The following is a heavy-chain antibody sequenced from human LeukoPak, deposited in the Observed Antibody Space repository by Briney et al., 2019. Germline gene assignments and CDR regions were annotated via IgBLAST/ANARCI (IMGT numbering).Heavy chain of an antibody. CDR3: ARAEEAYYDFWSGYSNAFDI. CDR1: GHTFTGYY. Sequence: ASVKVSCKASGHTFTGYYMHWVRQAPGQGLEWMGWINPNSGGTNYAQKFQGRATMTRDTSISTAYMELSRLRSDDTAVYYCARAEEAYYDFWSGYSNAFDIWGQGTMVTVSS. D-gene: IGHD3-3*01. J-gene: IGHJ3*02. V-gene: IGHV1-2*02. CDR2: INPNSGGT.